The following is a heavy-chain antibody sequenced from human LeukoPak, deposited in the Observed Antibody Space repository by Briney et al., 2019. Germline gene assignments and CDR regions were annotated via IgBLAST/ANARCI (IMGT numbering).Heavy chain of an antibody. CDR3: AKDCGGDCYSRKYFQH. CDR1: GFTFSTYA. Sequence: GGSLRLSCAASGFTFSTYAMTWVRQAPGKGLEWVSAISGSGSNTYYADSVKGRSTISRDTSKNTMYLQMNSLRAEDTAVYYCAKDCGGDCYSRKYFQHWGQGTLVTVSS. D-gene: IGHD2-21*01. J-gene: IGHJ1*01. V-gene: IGHV3-23*01. CDR2: ISGSGSNT.